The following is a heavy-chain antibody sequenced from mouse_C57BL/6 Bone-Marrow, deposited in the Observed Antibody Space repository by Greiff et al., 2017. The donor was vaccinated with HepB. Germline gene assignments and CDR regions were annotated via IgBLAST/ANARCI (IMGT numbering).Heavy chain of an antibody. CDR1: GYAFSSYW. Sequence: VKLQESGAELVKPGASVKISCKASGYAFSSYWMNWVKQRPGKGLEWIGQIYPGDGDTNYNGKFKGKATLTADKSSSTAYMQLSSLTSEDSAVYFCARDSSGPYYYAMDYWGQGTSVTVSS. CDR2: IYPGDGDT. V-gene: IGHV1-80*01. D-gene: IGHD3-2*02. J-gene: IGHJ4*01. CDR3: ARDSSGPYYYAMDY.